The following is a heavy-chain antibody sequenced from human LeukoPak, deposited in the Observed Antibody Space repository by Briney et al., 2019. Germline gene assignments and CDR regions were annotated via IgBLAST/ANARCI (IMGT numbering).Heavy chain of an antibody. CDR3: ASHYGDSFWDAFDI. J-gene: IGHJ3*02. V-gene: IGHV3-30*03. CDR1: GFTFSSYG. D-gene: IGHD4-17*01. Sequence: GRSLRLSCAASGFTFSSYGMHWVRQAPGKGLEWVAVISYDGSNKYYADSVRGRFTISRDNSKNTLYLQMNSLRAEDTAVYYCASHYGDSFWDAFDIWGQGTMVTVSS. CDR2: ISYDGSNK.